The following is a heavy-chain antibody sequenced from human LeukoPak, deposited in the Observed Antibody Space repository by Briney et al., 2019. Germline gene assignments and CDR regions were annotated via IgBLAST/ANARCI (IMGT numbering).Heavy chain of an antibody. CDR3: ARVRGYSGYDYPFDY. D-gene: IGHD5-12*01. CDR2: IYYSGST. CDR1: GGSISSGGYY. Sequence: SQTLSLTCTVSGGSISSGGYYWSWIRQRPGKGLEWIGYIYYSGSTYYNPSLKSRVTISVDTSKNQFSLKLSSVTAADTAVYYCARVRGYSGYDYPFDYWGQGTLVTVSS. V-gene: IGHV4-31*03. J-gene: IGHJ4*02.